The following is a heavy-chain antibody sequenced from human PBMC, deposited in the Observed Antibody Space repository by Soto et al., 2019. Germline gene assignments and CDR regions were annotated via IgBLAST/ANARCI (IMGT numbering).Heavy chain of an antibody. V-gene: IGHV4-30-4*01. CDR3: ARKNGVLAAFDI. J-gene: IGHJ3*02. CDR1: GGSISSGDYY. Sequence: QVQLQESGPGLVKPSQTLSLTCTVSGGSISSGDYYWSWIRQPPGKGLDWIGYIYYSGRTYYNPSLKSRVTMSVDTSKNQFPLKLSSVTAVDTAVDYCARKNGVLAAFDIWGQGTMVTVSS. CDR2: IYYSGRT. D-gene: IGHD4-17*01.